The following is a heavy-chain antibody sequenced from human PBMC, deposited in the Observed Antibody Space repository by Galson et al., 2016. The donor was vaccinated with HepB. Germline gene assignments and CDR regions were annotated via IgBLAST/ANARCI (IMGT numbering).Heavy chain of an antibody. V-gene: IGHV3-15*01. Sequence: SLRLSCAASGFTVTNAWMSWVRQAPGKGLEWVGRIRSKTDGVTTDYGAPVKGRITISRDDSKNTLYLQINNLKTEDTAVYYCTTVGIALPNTDHWGQGTVVTVSS. CDR3: TTVGIALPNTDH. D-gene: IGHD6-13*01. J-gene: IGHJ4*02. CDR1: GFTVTNAW. CDR2: IRSKTDGVTT.